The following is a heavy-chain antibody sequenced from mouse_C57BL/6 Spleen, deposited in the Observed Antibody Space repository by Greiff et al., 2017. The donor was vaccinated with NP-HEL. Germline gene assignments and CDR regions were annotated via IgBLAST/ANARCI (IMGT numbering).Heavy chain of an antibody. Sequence: DVKLQESGPGLVKPSQSLSLTCSVTGYSITSGYYWNWIRQFPGNKLEWMGYISYDGSNNYNPSLKNRISITRDTSKNQFFLKLNSVTTEDTATYYCAREDDYDGDFDYWGQGTTLTVSS. D-gene: IGHD2-4*01. CDR1: GYSITSGYY. CDR2: ISYDGSN. J-gene: IGHJ2*01. V-gene: IGHV3-6*01. CDR3: AREDDYDGDFDY.